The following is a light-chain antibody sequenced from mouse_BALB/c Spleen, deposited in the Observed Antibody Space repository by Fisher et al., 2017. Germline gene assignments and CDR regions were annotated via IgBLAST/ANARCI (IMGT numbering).Light chain of an antibody. CDR2: DTS. J-gene: IGKJ5*01. CDR3: QQRSSYPPT. CDR1: SSVSY. Sequence: IVMTQTTAIMSASPGEKVTMTCSASSSVSYMHWYQQKSGTSPKRWIYDTSNLASGVPVRFSGSGSGTSYSLTISRMEAEDAATYYCQQRSSYPPTFGAGTKLELK. V-gene: IGKV4-59*01.